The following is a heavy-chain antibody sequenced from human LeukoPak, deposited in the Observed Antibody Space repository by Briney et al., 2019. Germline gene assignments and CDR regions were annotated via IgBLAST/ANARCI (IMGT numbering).Heavy chain of an antibody. Sequence: GGSLRLSCEASGFSFSDYGMHWLRQAPGKGLEWVAIIWYDGSYKYYADSVKGRFTVSRDNSKNTLYLQMNSLRAEDTAMYYCAKPTRGSGGSFLIDYWGQGTLVTVSS. CDR1: GFSFSDYG. V-gene: IGHV3-33*03. D-gene: IGHD2-15*01. CDR2: IWYDGSYK. J-gene: IGHJ4*02. CDR3: AKPTRGSGGSFLIDY.